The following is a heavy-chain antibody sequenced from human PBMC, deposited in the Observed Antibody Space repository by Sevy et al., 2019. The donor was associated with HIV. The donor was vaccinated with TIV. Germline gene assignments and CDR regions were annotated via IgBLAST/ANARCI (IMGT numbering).Heavy chain of an antibody. V-gene: IGHV4-31*03. CDR1: GGSISSGGYY. D-gene: IGHD3-3*01. CDR3: ARGYYDFWSGYYTATSLFYYYYGMDV. J-gene: IGHJ6*02. Sequence: SETLSLTCTVSGGSISSGGYYWSWIRQHPGKGLEWIGYIYYSGSTYYNPSLKSRVTISVDTSKNQFSLKLSSVTAADTAVYYCARGYYDFWSGYYTATSLFYYYYGMDVWGQGTTVTVSS. CDR2: IYYSGST.